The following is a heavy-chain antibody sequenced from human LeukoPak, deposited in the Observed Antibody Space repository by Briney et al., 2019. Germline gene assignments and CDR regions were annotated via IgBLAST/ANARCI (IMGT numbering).Heavy chain of an antibody. J-gene: IGHJ6*03. D-gene: IGHD3-3*01. CDR2: INPNSGAT. V-gene: IGHV1-2*02. Sequence: ASVKVSCKASGYTFTGYYMHWVRQAPGQGLEWMGWINPNSGATNHAQRFQGRVTMTRDTSISTAYMELNRLRSDDTAVYYCARGPRDSSILLYYYMDVWGKGTTVTVSS. CDR3: ARGPRDSSILLYYYMDV. CDR1: GYTFTGYY.